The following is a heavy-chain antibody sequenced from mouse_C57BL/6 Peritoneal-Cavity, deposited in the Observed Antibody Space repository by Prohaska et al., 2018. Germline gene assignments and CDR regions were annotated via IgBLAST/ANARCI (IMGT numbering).Heavy chain of an antibody. D-gene: IGHD1-3*01. V-gene: IGHV2-6*03. CDR2: IWSDGST. CDR1: GFSLTSYG. J-gene: IGHJ4*01. Sequence: LSITCTVSGFSLTSYGVHWVRQPSGKGLEWLVGIWSDGSTTYNSALKSRLSISKDNTKSQVLLKMNSLLTDDTAMYYCARGLLKAMDYWGQGTSVTVSS. CDR3: ARGLLKAMDY.